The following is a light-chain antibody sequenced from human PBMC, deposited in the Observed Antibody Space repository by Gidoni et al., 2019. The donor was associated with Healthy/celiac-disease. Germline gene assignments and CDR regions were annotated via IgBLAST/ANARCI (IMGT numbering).Light chain of an antibody. CDR1: QCVSSY. J-gene: IGKJ3*01. Sequence: EIVLTQSPATLSFSPGERATLSCRASQCVSSYLDGYQQKPGQAPRLLIYDASNRATGIPARCSGSGSGTDFTLTISSLEPEDFAVYYCQQRSNWPPFTFGPGTKVEIK. V-gene: IGKV3-11*01. CDR3: QQRSNWPPFT. CDR2: DAS.